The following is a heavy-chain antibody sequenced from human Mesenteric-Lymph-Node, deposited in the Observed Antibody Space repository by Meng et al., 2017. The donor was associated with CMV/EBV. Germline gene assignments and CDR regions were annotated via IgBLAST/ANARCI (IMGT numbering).Heavy chain of an antibody. CDR3: ARASRAADLYYFDY. CDR1: GYTFTSYG. V-gene: IGHV1-18*04. Sequence: KAAGYTFTSYGISWVRQAPGQGLEWMGWISAYNGNTNYAQKLQGRVTMTTDTSTSTAYMELRSLRSEDTAVYYCARASRAADLYYFDYWGQGTLVTVSS. J-gene: IGHJ4*02. CDR2: ISAYNGNT. D-gene: IGHD6-13*01.